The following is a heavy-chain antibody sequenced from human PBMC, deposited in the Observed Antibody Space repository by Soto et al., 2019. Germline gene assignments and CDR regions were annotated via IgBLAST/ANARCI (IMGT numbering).Heavy chain of an antibody. CDR3: AKEVGATSVEPYDY. V-gene: IGHV3-23*01. J-gene: IGHJ4*02. Sequence: WGSLRLSCAASGSTFSSYAMSFFRQAPGKGLEWVSAISGSGGSTYYADSVKGRFTISRDNSKNTLYLQMNSLRAEDTAVYYCAKEVGATSVEPYDYWGQGTPVTGSS. CDR2: ISGSGGST. D-gene: IGHD1-26*01. CDR1: GSTFSSYA.